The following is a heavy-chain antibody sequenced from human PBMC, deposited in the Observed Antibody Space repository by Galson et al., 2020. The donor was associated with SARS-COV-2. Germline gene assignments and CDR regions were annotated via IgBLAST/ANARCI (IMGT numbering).Heavy chain of an antibody. CDR2: ISNDGSKK. V-gene: IGHV3-30*18. CDR1: GFTFSSYG. CDR3: AKDFGGAIHYYYYMDV. D-gene: IGHD3-16*02. Sequence: GESLKISCVGFGFTFSSYGMHWVRQAPGKGLEWVAVISNDGSKKYYADSAKGRFTISRDNSKKTLYLQMNSLRGEDTAMYWCAKDFGGAIHYYYYMDVWGKGTTVTVSS. J-gene: IGHJ6*03.